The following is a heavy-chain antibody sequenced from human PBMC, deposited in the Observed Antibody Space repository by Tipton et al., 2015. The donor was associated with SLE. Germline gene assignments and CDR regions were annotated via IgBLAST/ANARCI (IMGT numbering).Heavy chain of an antibody. CDR1: GGSFSGYY. CDR3: ARGEVGTIAAAPIDYFDY. D-gene: IGHD6-25*01. CDR2: ISHSGGT. J-gene: IGHJ4*02. Sequence: TLSLTCAVYGGSFSGYYWSWIRQPPGKGLEWIGEISHSGGTNYNPSLKSRVTISVDTSKNQFSLKLSSVTAADTAVYYCARGEVGTIAAAPIDYFDYWGQGSLVTVSS. V-gene: IGHV4-34*01.